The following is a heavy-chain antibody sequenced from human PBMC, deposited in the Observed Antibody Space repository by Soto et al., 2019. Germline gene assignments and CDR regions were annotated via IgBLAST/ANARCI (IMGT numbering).Heavy chain of an antibody. CDR1: GFTFSSYD. CDR2: ISYDGSTK. Sequence: GGSLRLSCAASGFTFSSYDMHWVRQAPGKGLEWVAFISYDGSTKYYADSVKGRFTISRDNSKNTLYLQMNSLRAEDTALYYCAKESYSSSFNYFYGMDVWGQGTTVTVSS. D-gene: IGHD6-13*01. J-gene: IGHJ6*02. V-gene: IGHV3-30*18. CDR3: AKESYSSSFNYFYGMDV.